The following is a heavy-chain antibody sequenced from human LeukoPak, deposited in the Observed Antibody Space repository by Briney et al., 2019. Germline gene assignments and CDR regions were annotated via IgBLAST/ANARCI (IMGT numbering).Heavy chain of an antibody. Sequence: PGGSLRLSCAASGFTFSTYEMNWVRQAPGEGLEWVSYISSSGTTTFYADSVKGRFTISRDNAKNSLYLQMNSLRVEDTAVYYCTRDEEGASREFDYWGQGALVTVSS. V-gene: IGHV3-48*03. CDR1: GFTFSTYE. J-gene: IGHJ4*02. CDR2: ISSSGTTT. CDR3: TRDEEGASREFDY. D-gene: IGHD1-26*01.